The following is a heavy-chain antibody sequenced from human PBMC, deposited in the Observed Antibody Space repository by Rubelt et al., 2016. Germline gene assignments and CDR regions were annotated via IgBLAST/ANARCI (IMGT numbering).Heavy chain of an antibody. CDR2: IYYSWSP. J-gene: IGHJ4*02. D-gene: IGHD6-19*01. CDR1: GGSISSYY. Sequence: QVQLQESGPGLVKPSETLSLTCTVSGGSISSYYWSWIRQPPGKGLEWIGYIYYSWSPNYNPSLKRRVTISVDTSKNQFALKLSSVTAADTAVYYCASLPVDWGQGTLVTVSS. CDR3: ASLPVD. V-gene: IGHV4-59*08.